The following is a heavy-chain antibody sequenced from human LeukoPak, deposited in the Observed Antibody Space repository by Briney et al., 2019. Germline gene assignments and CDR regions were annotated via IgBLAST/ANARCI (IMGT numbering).Heavy chain of an antibody. J-gene: IGHJ4*02. V-gene: IGHV1-18*01. CDR2: INSYNGGA. D-gene: IGHD4-17*01. Sequence: ASVKVSCKASGYTFTTYGFSWVRQAPGQGLEWMGWINSYNGGADYAQKPQGRVTMTTDTSTSTTYMELRSLRSDDTAVYYCARQKKQTTAIDYWGQGTLVTVSS. CDR1: GYTFTTYG. CDR3: ARQKKQTTAIDY.